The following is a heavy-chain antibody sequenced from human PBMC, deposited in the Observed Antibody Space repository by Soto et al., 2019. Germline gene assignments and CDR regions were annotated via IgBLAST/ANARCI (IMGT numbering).Heavy chain of an antibody. CDR1: GFTFSNVW. V-gene: IGHV3-15*07. J-gene: IGHJ4*02. Sequence: EVQLVESGGGLVKPGGSLRLSCSASGFTFSNVWMNLVRQAPGKGLEWGGRIKSKTDGGTTDYAAPVKGRFTISRDDSKNTLYLQMNSLKTEDTAVYYCTPLALKYSSGWYEFSDWGQGTLVTVSS. CDR3: TPLALKYSSGWYEFSD. D-gene: IGHD6-19*01. CDR2: IKSKTDGGTT.